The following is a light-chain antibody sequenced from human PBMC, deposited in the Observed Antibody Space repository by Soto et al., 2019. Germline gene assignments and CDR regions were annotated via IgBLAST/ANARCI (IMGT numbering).Light chain of an antibody. CDR2: EVS. Sequence: QSVLTQPASVSGSPGQSITISCTGTSSDVGGYNYVSWYQQHPGKAPKLMIYEVSKRTSGVPDRFSGSKSGSTASLTVSGLQAEDEADYYCSSFAGSNTVFGGGTKVTVL. CDR3: SSFAGSNTV. V-gene: IGLV2-8*01. J-gene: IGLJ2*01. CDR1: SSDVGGYNY.